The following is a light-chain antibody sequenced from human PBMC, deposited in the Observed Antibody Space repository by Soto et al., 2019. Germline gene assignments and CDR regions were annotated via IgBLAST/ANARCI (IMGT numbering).Light chain of an antibody. V-gene: IGKV3D-15*01. CDR1: QSLSNT. J-gene: IGKJ4*01. CDR3: QQRSNWPPLT. CDR2: GAS. Sequence: EIVMTQSPATLSVSPGERATLSCRASQSLSNTYISWYQQKPGQAPRLLIYGASTRATGIPARFSGSGSGTDFTLTISSLQPEDFAVYYCQQRSNWPPLTFGGGTKVDIK.